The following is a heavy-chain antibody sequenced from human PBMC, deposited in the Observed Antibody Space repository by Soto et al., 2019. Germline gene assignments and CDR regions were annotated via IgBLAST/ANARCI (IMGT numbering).Heavy chain of an antibody. V-gene: IGHV4-39*01. CDR3: ARQRTSVVTQAYFDS. J-gene: IGHJ4*02. CDR2: SYYSGST. D-gene: IGHD2-21*02. CDR1: GDSINNRSYY. Sequence: SETLSLTCTVTGDSINNRSYYWGWIRQPPGKGLEWIGSSYYSGSTYNNASLKSRVSMSVDTSKNQFSLKLRSVTAADTALYYCARQRTSVVTQAYFDSWGQGSLVTVSS.